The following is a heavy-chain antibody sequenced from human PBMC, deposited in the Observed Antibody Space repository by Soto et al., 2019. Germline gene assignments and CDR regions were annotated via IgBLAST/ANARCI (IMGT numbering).Heavy chain of an antibody. CDR3: ARHSIVVVTTFDY. Sequence: SETLSLTCTVSGGSISSYYWSWIRQPPGKGLEWIGYIYYSGSTNYNPSLKSRVTILVDTSKNQFSLKLSSVTAADTAVYYCARHSIVVVTTFDYWGQGTLVTVSS. CDR2: IYYSGST. CDR1: GGSISSYY. D-gene: IGHD3-22*01. V-gene: IGHV4-59*08. J-gene: IGHJ4*02.